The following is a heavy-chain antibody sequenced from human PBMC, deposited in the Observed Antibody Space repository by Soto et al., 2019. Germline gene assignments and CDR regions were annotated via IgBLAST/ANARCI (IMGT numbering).Heavy chain of an antibody. CDR3: ARSVLLWFGELLYFPDY. D-gene: IGHD3-10*01. CDR1: GYTFTSYA. Sequence: QVQLVQSGAEVKKPGASVKVSCKASGYTFTSYAMHWVRQAPGQRLEWMGWINAGNGNTKYSQKFQGRVTITRDTAASTAYMELCSLRSEDTAVYYCARSVLLWFGELLYFPDYWGQGTLVTVTS. J-gene: IGHJ4*02. CDR2: INAGNGNT. V-gene: IGHV1-3*01.